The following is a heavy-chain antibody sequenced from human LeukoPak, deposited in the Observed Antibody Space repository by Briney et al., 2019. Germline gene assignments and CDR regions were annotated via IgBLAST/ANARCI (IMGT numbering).Heavy chain of an antibody. V-gene: IGHV3-23*01. J-gene: IGHJ4*02. CDR3: GKTTVGYSSGQKPAWPVDF. CDR1: GFTFGSHA. Sequence: GGSLRLSCEASGFTFGSHAMYWVRQAPGKGLEWVAGIFGGGGSPHYADSVKGRFTISRDNPRDTVYLQINSLRDDDTAVYYCGKTTVGYSSGQKPAWPVDFWGQGTLVTVSS. CDR2: IFGGGGSP. D-gene: IGHD5-18*01.